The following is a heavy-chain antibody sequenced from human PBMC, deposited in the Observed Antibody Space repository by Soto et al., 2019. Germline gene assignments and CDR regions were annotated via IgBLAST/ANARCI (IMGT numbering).Heavy chain of an antibody. CDR1: GFTFSSYC. CDR3: ARDRKGKDY. J-gene: IGHJ4*02. V-gene: IGHV3-7*01. Sequence: VGSLRLSCAASGFTFSSYCMSWVRQAPGKGLEWVANIKEDGSEKYYVDSLKGRFTISRDNTKNSMYLQMNSLRAEDTAVYYCARDRKGKDYWGQGILVTVS. CDR2: IKEDGSEK. D-gene: IGHD6-13*01.